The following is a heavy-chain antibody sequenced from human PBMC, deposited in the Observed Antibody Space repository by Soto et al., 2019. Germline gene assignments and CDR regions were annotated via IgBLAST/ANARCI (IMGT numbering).Heavy chain of an antibody. CDR1: GYTFTSYG. V-gene: IGHV1-18*01. CDR3: ARAGFLGDDYIWGSYRYTYMDV. D-gene: IGHD3-16*02. J-gene: IGHJ6*03. Sequence: QVQLVQSGAEVKKPGASVKVSCKASGYTFTSYGISWVRQAPGQGLEWMGWISAYNGNTNYAQKLQGRVTMTTDTSTSTTYMELRSLRSDDTAVYYCARAGFLGDDYIWGSYRYTYMDVWGKGTTVTVSS. CDR2: ISAYNGNT.